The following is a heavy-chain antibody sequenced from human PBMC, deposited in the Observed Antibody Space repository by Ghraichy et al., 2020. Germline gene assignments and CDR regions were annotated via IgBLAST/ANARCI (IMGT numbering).Heavy chain of an antibody. CDR2: ISHNGNS. CDR1: GGSLSGYY. Sequence: SETLSLTCAVYGGSLSGYYLSWIRQPPGKGLEWIGEISHNGNSVYNASLKSRVTISVDTSKHEFSLKLISVTAADTAVYYCRGYCTDGVCYPDYWGQGTRVTVSS. D-gene: IGHD2-8*01. V-gene: IGHV4-34*01. J-gene: IGHJ4*02. CDR3: RGYCTDGVCYPDY.